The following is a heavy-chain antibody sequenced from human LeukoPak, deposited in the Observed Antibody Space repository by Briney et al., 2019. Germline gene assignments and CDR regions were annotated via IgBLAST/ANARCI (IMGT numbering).Heavy chain of an antibody. CDR1: GFTFSNAW. V-gene: IGHV3-15*01. J-gene: IGHJ3*02. Sequence: GGSLRLSCAASGFTFSNAWMTWVRQAPGKGLEWVGRMKSKSDGGTTDYAAPVKGRFSISRDDSKDTLYLQMNSLKTEDTAVYYCTTGESGIVTTIRIEPDAFDIWGQGTMVTVSS. D-gene: IGHD5-12*01. CDR3: TTGESGIVTTIRIEPDAFDI. CDR2: MKSKSDGGTT.